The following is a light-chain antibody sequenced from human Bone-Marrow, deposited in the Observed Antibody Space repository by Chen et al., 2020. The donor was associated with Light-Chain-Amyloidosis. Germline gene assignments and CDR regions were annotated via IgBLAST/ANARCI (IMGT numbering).Light chain of an antibody. Sequence: SYVLTQPSSVSVDPGQTATIACGGNNIGSTSVHWYQQTPGQAPLLVVYDDSDRPSGIPGRLSGSSSGNTATLTISRVEAGDEADYYCQVWDRSSDRPVFGGGTKLTVL. CDR1: NIGSTS. V-gene: IGLV3-21*02. CDR2: DDS. CDR3: QVWDRSSDRPV. J-gene: IGLJ3*02.